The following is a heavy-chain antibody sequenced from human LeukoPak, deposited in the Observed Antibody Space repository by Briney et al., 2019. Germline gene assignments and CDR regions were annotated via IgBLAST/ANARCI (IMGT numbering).Heavy chain of an antibody. CDR3: ARDGGSTYDY. CDR1: GFTFSDYY. D-gene: IGHD2-15*01. Sequence: PGGSLRLSCAASGFTFSDYYMDWVRQAPGKGLEWVGRIRNKANSYTTEYAASVKGRFTISRDDSKNSLYLQVNSLKTDDTAVYYCARDGGSTYDYWGQGTLVTVSS. CDR2: IRNKANSYTT. V-gene: IGHV3-72*01. J-gene: IGHJ4*02.